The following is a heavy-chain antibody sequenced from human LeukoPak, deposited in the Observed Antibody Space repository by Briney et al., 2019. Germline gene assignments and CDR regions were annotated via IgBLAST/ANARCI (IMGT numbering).Heavy chain of an antibody. J-gene: IGHJ4*01. CDR2: IFTDGTTT. Sequence: GGSLRLSCVASEFNFFSYGMQWVRQAPGKGLVWVSRIFTDGTTTSYADSVKGRFTISRDNAKNTLYLQMNSLRAEDTAVYYCARGLPREVTLDYWGQGTLVTVSP. CDR1: EFNFFSYG. V-gene: IGHV3-74*01. CDR3: ARGLPREVTLDY. D-gene: IGHD2-21*02.